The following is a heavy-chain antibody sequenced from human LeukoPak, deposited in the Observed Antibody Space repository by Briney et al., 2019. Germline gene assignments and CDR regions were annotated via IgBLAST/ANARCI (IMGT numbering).Heavy chain of an antibody. Sequence: GASVKVSCKASGYTFTSYGISWVRQAPGQGLEWMGWISAYNGNTNYAQKLQGRVTMTTDTSTSTAYMELRSLRSDDTAVYYCARDPPYNWNDPSAFDIWGQGTMVTVSS. CDR2: ISAYNGNT. V-gene: IGHV1-18*01. D-gene: IGHD1-1*01. CDR3: ARDPPYNWNDPSAFDI. J-gene: IGHJ3*02. CDR1: GYTFTSYG.